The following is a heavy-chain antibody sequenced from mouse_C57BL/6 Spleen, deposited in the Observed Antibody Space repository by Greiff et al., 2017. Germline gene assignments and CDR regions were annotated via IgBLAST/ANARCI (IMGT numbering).Heavy chain of an antibody. J-gene: IGHJ3*01. D-gene: IGHD1-1*01. CDR1: GFNITDDY. CDR2: IDPENGDT. Sequence: EVQLLESGAELVRPGASVKLSCTASGFNITDDYMHWVKQRPEQGLEWIGWIDPENGDTEYASKFQGKATITADTSSNTAYLQLSSLTSEDTAVYYCTTPRYYGSSCNVGWFAYWGTGTLVTVSA. CDR3: TTPRYYGSSCNVGWFAY. V-gene: IGHV14-4*01.